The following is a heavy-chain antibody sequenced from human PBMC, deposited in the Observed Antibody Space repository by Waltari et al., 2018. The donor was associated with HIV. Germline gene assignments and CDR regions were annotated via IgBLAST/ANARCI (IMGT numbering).Heavy chain of an antibody. CDR2: ISYDRSNK. CDR1: GFTFSSYA. J-gene: IGHJ4*02. Sequence: QVQLVESGGGGVQPGRSLRLSCAASGFTFSSYAMHWVRQAPGKGLEWVAVISYDRSNKYYADTVKGRFTISRDNSKNTLYRQMNSLRAADTAVYYCARGGGYSSSFYFDYWGQGTLVTVSS. CDR3: ARGGGYSSSFYFDY. V-gene: IGHV3-30-3*01. D-gene: IGHD5-12*01.